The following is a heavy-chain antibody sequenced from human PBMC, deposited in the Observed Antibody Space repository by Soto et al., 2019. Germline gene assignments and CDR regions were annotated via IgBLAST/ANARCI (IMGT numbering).Heavy chain of an antibody. CDR1: GGPFSGYY. D-gene: IGHD3-10*01. V-gene: IGHV4-34*01. Sequence: SETLSLTCAVYGGPFSGYYWSWIRQPPGKGLEWIGEINHSGSTNYNPSLKSRVTISVDTSKNQFSLKLSSVTAADTAVYYCARGWSSSNWGQGTLVTVSS. CDR2: INHSGST. J-gene: IGHJ4*02. CDR3: ARGWSSSN.